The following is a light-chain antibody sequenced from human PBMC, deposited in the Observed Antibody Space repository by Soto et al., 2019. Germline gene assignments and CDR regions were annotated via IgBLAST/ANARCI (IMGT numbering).Light chain of an antibody. CDR1: QSVSSN. CDR2: GAS. CDR3: QQRSNWPHTWT. J-gene: IGKJ1*01. Sequence: IVMTRSPATLSVAPVERATLSCIAIQSVSSNLAWYQQKPGQAPRLLIYGASTRATGIPARLSGSGSGKDFTLTISSLETQDFAVYYCQQRSNWPHTWTFGQGTKVDIK. V-gene: IGKV3-15*01.